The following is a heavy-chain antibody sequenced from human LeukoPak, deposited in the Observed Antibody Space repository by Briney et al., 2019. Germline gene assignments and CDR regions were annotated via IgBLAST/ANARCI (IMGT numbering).Heavy chain of an antibody. Sequence: GGSLRLSCAASGFTFSSYVMSWVRQAPGKGLEWVAALTSSSDTTYYADSVKGRFTISRDNSKNTLYLQMNSLRAEDTAVYYCAKAPSIRITTNYYTDVWGKGTTVTVSS. J-gene: IGHJ6*03. CDR1: GFTFSSYV. CDR3: AKAPSIRITTNYYTDV. D-gene: IGHD3-3*01. CDR2: LTSSSDTT. V-gene: IGHV3-23*01.